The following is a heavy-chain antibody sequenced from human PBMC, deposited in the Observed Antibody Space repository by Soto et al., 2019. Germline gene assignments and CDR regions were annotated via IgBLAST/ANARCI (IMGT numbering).Heavy chain of an antibody. J-gene: IGHJ4*02. Sequence: GGSLRLSCAASGFTFSTYAMTWVRQAPGKGLEWVSAISGSGGSTYYADSVKGRFTISRDNSKNTLFLQMKSLRAEDTAIYYCGKDPYDSSGYYSPYWGQGTLVTVSS. CDR2: ISGSGGST. CDR1: GFTFSTYA. CDR3: GKDPYDSSGYYSPY. D-gene: IGHD3-22*01. V-gene: IGHV3-23*01.